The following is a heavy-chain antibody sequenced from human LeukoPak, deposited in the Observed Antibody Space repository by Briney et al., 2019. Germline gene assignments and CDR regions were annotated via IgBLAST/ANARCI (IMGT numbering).Heavy chain of an antibody. J-gene: IGHJ4*02. V-gene: IGHV3-48*03. CDR2: ISSSGSTI. Sequence: GGSLRLSCAASGFTFSSYEMNWVRQAPGKGLEWVSYISSSGSTIYYADSVKGRFTISRDNAKNSLYLQMNSLRAEDTAVYYCARAPMPPSVLMVYAIGDYFDYWGQGTLVTVSS. D-gene: IGHD2-8*01. CDR1: GFTFSSYE. CDR3: ARAPMPPSVLMVYAIGDYFDY.